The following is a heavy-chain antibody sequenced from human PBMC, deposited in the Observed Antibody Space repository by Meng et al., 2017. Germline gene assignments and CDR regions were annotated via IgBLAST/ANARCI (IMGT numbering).Heavy chain of an antibody. CDR1: GGSISSGGYY. CDR3: ARANGDYAYQVYYFDY. CDR2: IYYSGST. D-gene: IGHD2-8*01. V-gene: IGHV4-31*03. Sequence: VQLQGSGPGLVEPSQPLSLTCTVSGGSISSGGYYWSWIRQHPGKGLEWIGYIYYSGSTYYNPSLKSRVTISVDTSKNQFSLKLSSVTAADTAVYYCARANGDYAYQVYYFDYWGQGTLVTVSS. J-gene: IGHJ4*02.